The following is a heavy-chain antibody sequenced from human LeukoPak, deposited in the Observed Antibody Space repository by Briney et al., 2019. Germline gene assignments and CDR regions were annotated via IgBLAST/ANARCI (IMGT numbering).Heavy chain of an antibody. CDR3: ASEGDYGDYVSKSFDY. CDR1: RFTFSSSG. V-gene: IGHV3-30*02. J-gene: IGHJ4*02. Sequence: PGGSLRLSCAASRFTFSSSGMHWVRQAPGKGLEWVAFIPFDGSHKYYADSVKGRFTISRDNSKNTLYLQMNSLRGEDTAVYYCASEGDYGDYVSKSFDYWGQGTLVTVSS. CDR2: IPFDGSHK. D-gene: IGHD4-17*01.